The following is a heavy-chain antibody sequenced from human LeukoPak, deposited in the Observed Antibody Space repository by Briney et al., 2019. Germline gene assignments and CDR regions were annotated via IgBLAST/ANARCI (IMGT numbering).Heavy chain of an antibody. Sequence: ASVKVSCKASGYTFTSYDINWVRQATGQGLEWMGWMNPNSGNTGYAQKFQGRVTMTRDTSISTAYMELSSLRSEDTAVYYCAREGGHCSSTSCYLSWNYVDNWFDPWGQGTLVTVSS. D-gene: IGHD2-2*01. CDR1: GYTFTSYD. J-gene: IGHJ5*02. V-gene: IGHV1-8*01. CDR3: AREGGHCSSTSCYLSWNYVDNWFDP. CDR2: MNPNSGNT.